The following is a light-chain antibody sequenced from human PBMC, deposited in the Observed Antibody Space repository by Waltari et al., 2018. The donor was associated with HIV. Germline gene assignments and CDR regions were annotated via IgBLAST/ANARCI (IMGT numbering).Light chain of an antibody. J-gene: IGLJ2*01. Sequence: QSELTQPPSASGTPGQRVTISCSGSSSNIGSYTVNWYQQLPGTAPNLLIYANHQRPSGVPDRFSGSQSDTSASLAIGGLQSEDEADYYCATWDASLSGPVFGGGTKLTVL. CDR2: ANH. V-gene: IGLV1-44*01. CDR3: ATWDASLSGPV. CDR1: SSNIGSYT.